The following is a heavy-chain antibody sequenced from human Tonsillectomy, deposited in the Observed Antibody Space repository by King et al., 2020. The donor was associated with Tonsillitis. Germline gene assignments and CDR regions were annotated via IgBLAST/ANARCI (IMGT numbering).Heavy chain of an antibody. CDR2: IYWNDDK. CDR1: GFSLSTSGVG. CDR3: ARSRYNWNYGTQYYFDY. D-gene: IGHD1-7*01. V-gene: IGHV2-5*01. Sequence: TLKESGPTLVKPIQTLTLTCTFSGFSLSTSGVGVGWIRQPPGKALEWLALIYWNDDKRYSPSLKNKLTITKDTSKNQVVLTMTNMDPVDTATYYCARSRYNWNYGTQYYFDYWGQGTLVTVSS. J-gene: IGHJ4*02.